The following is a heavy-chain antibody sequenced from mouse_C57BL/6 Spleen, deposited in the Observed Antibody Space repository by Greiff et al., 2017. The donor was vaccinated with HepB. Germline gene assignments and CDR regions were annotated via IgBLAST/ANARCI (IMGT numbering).Heavy chain of an antibody. CDR2: INYDGSST. V-gene: IGHV5-16*01. CDR3: ARDQGTGFDY. Sequence: EVKLMESEGGLVQPGSSMKLSCTASGFTFSDYYMAWVRQVPEKGLEWVANINYDGSSTYYLDSLKSRFIISRDNAKNILYLQMSSLKSEDTATYYCARDQGTGFDYWGQGTTLTVSS. D-gene: IGHD4-1*01. J-gene: IGHJ2*01. CDR1: GFTFSDYY.